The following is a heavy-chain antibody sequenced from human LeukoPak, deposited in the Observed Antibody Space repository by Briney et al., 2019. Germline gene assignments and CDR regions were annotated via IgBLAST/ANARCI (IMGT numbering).Heavy chain of an antibody. CDR1: GNTFTNNF. V-gene: IGHV1-46*01. J-gene: IGHJ4*02. D-gene: IGHD3-10*01. CDR2: INPSGSAT. CDR3: ATDLPTGFGSTAY. Sequence: GASVKVSCKASGNTFTNNFMHWVRQAPGQGLEWMGLINPSGSATTYPQKLQGRVTMTRDTSTNTVYMELSSLRSEDTAAYYCATDLPTGFGSTAYWGQGTLVTVSS.